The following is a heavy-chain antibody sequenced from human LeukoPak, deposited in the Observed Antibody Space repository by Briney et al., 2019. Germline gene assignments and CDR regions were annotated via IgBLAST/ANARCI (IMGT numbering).Heavy chain of an antibody. CDR2: ISRSGSTI. V-gene: IGHV3-11*04. Sequence: GGSLRLSCAASGFTFSDYNMRWIRQAPGKGLEWVSSISRSGSTIYYADSVKGRFTISRDNAKNSLYPQMNGLRAEDTAVYYCAELGITMIGGVWGKGTTVTISS. CDR3: AELGITMIGGV. J-gene: IGHJ6*04. CDR1: GFTFSDYN. D-gene: IGHD3-10*02.